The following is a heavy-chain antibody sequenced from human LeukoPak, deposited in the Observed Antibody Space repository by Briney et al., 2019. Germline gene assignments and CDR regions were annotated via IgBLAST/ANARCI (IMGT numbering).Heavy chain of an antibody. CDR2: IRNKARSYTT. Sequence: PGGSLRLSCAASGFSFRDHYMDWVRQAPGQGLEWVGRIRNKARSYTTEYAASVTGSFTISRDDSKNSLYLQMNSLTIEDTAVYYCTGGRSDRGYYGFDVWGQGTTVIVSS. CDR1: GFSFRDHY. CDR3: TGGRSDRGYYGFDV. V-gene: IGHV3-72*01. J-gene: IGHJ6*02.